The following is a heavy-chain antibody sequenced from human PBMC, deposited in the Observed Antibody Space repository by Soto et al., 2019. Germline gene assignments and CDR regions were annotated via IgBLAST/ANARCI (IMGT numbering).Heavy chain of an antibody. Sequence: QVQLQESGPGLVKPSETLSLTCTVSGGSIGTYYWSWIRQPPGKGLEWIGFVYHTGNTNYSPSLHRXXTISVDTSKNQFSLKLNSVTAADTAVYYCARLGSNFWYFDLWGRGTLVTVSS. V-gene: IGHV4-59*08. CDR1: GGSIGTYY. CDR3: ARLGSNFWYFDL. CDR2: VYHTGNT. J-gene: IGHJ2*01. D-gene: IGHD3-10*01.